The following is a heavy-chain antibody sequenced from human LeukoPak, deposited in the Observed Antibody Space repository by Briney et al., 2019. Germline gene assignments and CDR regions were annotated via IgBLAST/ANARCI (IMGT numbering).Heavy chain of an antibody. D-gene: IGHD4-23*01. CDR3: AASTVDGSGYAFDI. J-gene: IGHJ3*02. Sequence: GASVKVSCKASGYTFTSYGISWVRQAPGQGLEWMGWINAGNGNTKYSQKFQGRVTITRDTSASTAYMELSSLRSEDTAVYYCAASTVDGSGYAFDIWGQGTMVTVSS. V-gene: IGHV1-3*01. CDR1: GYTFTSYG. CDR2: INAGNGNT.